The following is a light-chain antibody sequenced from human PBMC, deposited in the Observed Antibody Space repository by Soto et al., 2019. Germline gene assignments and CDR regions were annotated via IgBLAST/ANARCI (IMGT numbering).Light chain of an antibody. Sequence: EIVLTQSPVTLSLSPGGRATLSCRASQSIGDTLAWYQQKPGQAPRLLIYGASTRATGTPARVSGSGSGTEFTLTISSLQSEDFAVYYGQQYIRWPLTFGGGTKVDI. CDR1: QSIGDT. J-gene: IGKJ4*01. CDR2: GAS. V-gene: IGKV3-15*01. CDR3: QQYIRWPLT.